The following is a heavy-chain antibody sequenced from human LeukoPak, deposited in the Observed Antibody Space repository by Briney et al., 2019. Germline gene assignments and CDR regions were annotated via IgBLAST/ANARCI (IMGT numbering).Heavy chain of an antibody. CDR3: AKGTSWVSDYYYMDV. D-gene: IGHD2-8*01. Sequence: GGSLRLSCAASGFTFSSYAMSWVRQAPGKGLEWVSAISGSGGSTYYADSVKGRFTISRDNSKNTLYLQMNSLRAEDTAVYYCAKGTSWVSDYYYMDVWGKGTTVTASS. CDR2: ISGSGGST. V-gene: IGHV3-23*01. CDR1: GFTFSSYA. J-gene: IGHJ6*03.